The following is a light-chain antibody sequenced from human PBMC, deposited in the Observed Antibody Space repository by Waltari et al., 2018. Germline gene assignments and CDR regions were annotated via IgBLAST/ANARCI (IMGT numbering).Light chain of an antibody. CDR1: SSNIGRNI. Sequence: QSVLIQPPSESGTPGQRHTTSCSGSSSNIGRNIVHWYQHLPRTAPKVVMHSNNQRPSGVPDRFSGSKSGTSASLAISGLQSEDEADYYCEAWDDSLNVVVFGGGTKLTVL. CDR3: EAWDDSLNVVV. J-gene: IGLJ2*01. V-gene: IGLV1-44*01. CDR2: SNN.